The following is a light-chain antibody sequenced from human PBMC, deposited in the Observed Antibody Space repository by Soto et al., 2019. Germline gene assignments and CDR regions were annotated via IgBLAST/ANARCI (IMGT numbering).Light chain of an antibody. V-gene: IGKV1-5*03. Sequence: DIQMTQSPSTLSASVGDRVIITCRASQSISNRLAWYQQSPGKAPKLLIYQASSLETGVPSRFSGSGSGTEFTLTISSLQPDDSASYFCQKYSGAPAFGQGTKVEIK. J-gene: IGKJ1*01. CDR3: QKYSGAPA. CDR1: QSISNR. CDR2: QAS.